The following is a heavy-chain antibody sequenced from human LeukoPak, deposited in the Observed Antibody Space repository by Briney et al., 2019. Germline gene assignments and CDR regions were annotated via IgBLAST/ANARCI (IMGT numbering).Heavy chain of an antibody. J-gene: IGHJ6*03. Sequence: PGGSLRLSCAASGFTFSSYWMHWVRQAPGKGLEWVSSISDSGSSTYYADSVKGRFTISRDNSKNTLYLQINSLRAEDTAVYYCAKGGAVSSKSIIMVRGTRRYYYNMDVWGKGTTVTISS. CDR2: ISDSGSST. V-gene: IGHV3-23*01. CDR3: AKGGAVSSKSIIMVRGTRRYYYNMDV. D-gene: IGHD3-10*01. CDR1: GFTFSSYW.